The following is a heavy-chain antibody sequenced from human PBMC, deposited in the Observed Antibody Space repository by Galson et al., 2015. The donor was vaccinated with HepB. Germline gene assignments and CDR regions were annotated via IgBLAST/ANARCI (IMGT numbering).Heavy chain of an antibody. CDR3: ARSEVTTVVTDFDS. D-gene: IGHD4-23*01. Sequence: SLRLSCAVSGFSFNDHYVDWVRQAPGKGLEWVGRSRNRARGYSTAYAVSVRGRFTVSRDDSKNSVFLQMIRLRSEDTAVYYCARSEVTTVVTDFDSWGQGTLVTVSP. V-gene: IGHV3-72*01. CDR1: GFSFNDHY. J-gene: IGHJ4*02. CDR2: SRNRARGYST.